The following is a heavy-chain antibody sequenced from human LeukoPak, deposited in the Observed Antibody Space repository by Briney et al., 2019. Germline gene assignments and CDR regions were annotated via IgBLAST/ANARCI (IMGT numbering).Heavy chain of an antibody. V-gene: IGHV3-21*01. CDR1: RFTFSSYE. J-gene: IGHJ6*03. CDR2: ITSGSSHI. Sequence: PGGSLRPSCAASRFTFSSYEMNWVHQAPGKGLEWVSSITSGSSHIYYADSVKGRFTISRDNAKSSLYLQMNSLRAEDTAVYYCARDPYSGSYGADYYYYMDVWGKGTTVTISS. D-gene: IGHD1-26*01. CDR3: ARDPYSGSYGADYYYYMDV.